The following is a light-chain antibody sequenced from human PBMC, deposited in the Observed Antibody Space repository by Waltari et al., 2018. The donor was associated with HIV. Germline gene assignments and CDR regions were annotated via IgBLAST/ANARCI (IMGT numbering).Light chain of an antibody. CDR1: QSVRSTY. CDR2: GAS. V-gene: IGKV3-20*01. CDR3: QQYGGSPIT. J-gene: IGKJ5*01. Sequence: EIVLTQSPGTVSLSPGEGGTVCCRDSQSVRSTYLAWYQHKPGQAPRLLIYGASSRATGIPDRFTGSGSGTDFTLTISRLKPEDSAMYYCQQYGGSPITFGQGTRLQIK.